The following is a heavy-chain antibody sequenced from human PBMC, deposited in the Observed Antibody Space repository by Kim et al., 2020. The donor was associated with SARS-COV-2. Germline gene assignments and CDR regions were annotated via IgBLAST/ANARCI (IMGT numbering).Heavy chain of an antibody. CDR1: GFTFSSYA. V-gene: IGHV3-23*01. CDR3: AKDRRYCGGDCYPSYWYFDL. CDR2: ISGSGGST. D-gene: IGHD2-21*02. Sequence: GGSLRLSCAASGFTFSSYAMSWVRQAPGKGLEWVSAISGSGGSTYYADSVKGRFTISRDNSKNTLYLQMNSLRAEDTAVYYCAKDRRYCGGDCYPSYWYFDLWGRGTLVTVSS. J-gene: IGHJ2*01.